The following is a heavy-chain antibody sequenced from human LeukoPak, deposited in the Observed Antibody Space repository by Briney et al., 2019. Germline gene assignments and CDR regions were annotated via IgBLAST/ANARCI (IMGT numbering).Heavy chain of an antibody. V-gene: IGHV1-2*06. Sequence: ASVKVSCKASGYTFSGDYVHWVRQAPGQGLEWMGRINPSTGGTPYAQKFQGRVTMTRDTSVSTAYMELNRLTSDDTAVYFCARDRNLYSGSFASWGQGTLVTVSS. D-gene: IGHD1-26*01. CDR1: GYTFSGDY. CDR2: INPSTGGT. CDR3: ARDRNLYSGSFAS. J-gene: IGHJ4*02.